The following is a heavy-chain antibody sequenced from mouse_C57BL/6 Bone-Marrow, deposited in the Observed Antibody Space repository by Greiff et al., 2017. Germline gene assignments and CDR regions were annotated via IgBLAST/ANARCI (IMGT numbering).Heavy chain of an antibody. Sequence: EVQGVESGGGLVQPGGSLSLSCAASGFTFTDYYMSWVRQPPGKALEWLGFIRNKANGYTTEYRASVKGRVTISRDNSQSILYLQMNGLRAEDSATYYCARYSPPRFAYWGQGTLVTVSA. CDR2: IRNKANGYTT. CDR1: GFTFTDYY. D-gene: IGHD5-1*01. V-gene: IGHV7-3*01. J-gene: IGHJ3*01. CDR3: ARYSPPRFAY.